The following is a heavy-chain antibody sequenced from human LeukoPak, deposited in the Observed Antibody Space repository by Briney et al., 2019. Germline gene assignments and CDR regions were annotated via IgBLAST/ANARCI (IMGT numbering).Heavy chain of an antibody. Sequence: GSLRLSCAASGFTFSSYSMNWIRQPPGKGLEWIGYIYYSGSTNYNPSLKSRVTISVDTSKNQFSLKLSSVTAADTAVYYCARGLYYYDSSGYYYSLYYFDYWGQGTLVTVSS. CDR2: IYYSGST. CDR3: ARGLYYYDSSGYYYSLYYFDY. J-gene: IGHJ4*02. V-gene: IGHV4-59*01. CDR1: GFTFSSYS. D-gene: IGHD3-22*01.